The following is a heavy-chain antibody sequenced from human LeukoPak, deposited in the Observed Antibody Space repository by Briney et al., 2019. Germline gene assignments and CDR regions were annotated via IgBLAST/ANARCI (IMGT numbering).Heavy chain of an antibody. Sequence: ASVKVSCKASGYTFTGYYMHWVRQAPGQGLEWMGWINPNSGGTNYAQKFQGRVTMTRDTSISTAYMELSRLRSDDTAVYYCARDLYYYGSGRPYFDYWGQGTLVTVSS. J-gene: IGHJ4*02. CDR1: GYTFTGYY. D-gene: IGHD3-10*01. CDR3: ARDLYYYGSGRPYFDY. CDR2: INPNSGGT. V-gene: IGHV1-2*02.